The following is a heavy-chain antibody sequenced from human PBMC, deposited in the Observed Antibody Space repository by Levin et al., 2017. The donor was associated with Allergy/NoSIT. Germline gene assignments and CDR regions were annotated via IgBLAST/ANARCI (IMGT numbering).Heavy chain of an antibody. CDR1: GFTFSSYS. D-gene: IGHD4-17*01. CDR2: ISSSSSI. J-gene: IGHJ4*02. CDR3: AREDDGNFDY. V-gene: IGHV3-48*02. Sequence: GGSLRLSCAASGFTFSSYSMNWVRQAPGKGLEWVSYISSSSSIYYADSVKGRFTISRDNAKNSLYLQMNSLGDEDTAVYYCAREDDGNFDYWGQGTLVTVSS.